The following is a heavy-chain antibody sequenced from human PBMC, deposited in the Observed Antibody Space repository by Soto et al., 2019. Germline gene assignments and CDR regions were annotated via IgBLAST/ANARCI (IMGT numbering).Heavy chain of an antibody. CDR1: GFTFSDYY. J-gene: IGHJ4*02. CDR3: VRDVGSDYLAF. D-gene: IGHD4-17*01. Sequence: GGSLRLSCAASGFTFSDYYMSWIRQAPGKGLEWLSYISGNGNTKYYADSVKGRFTISRDNAKNSVDLQMNSLRDDDTAVYYCVRDVGSDYLAFWGQGALVTVSS. CDR2: ISGNGNTK. V-gene: IGHV3-11*01.